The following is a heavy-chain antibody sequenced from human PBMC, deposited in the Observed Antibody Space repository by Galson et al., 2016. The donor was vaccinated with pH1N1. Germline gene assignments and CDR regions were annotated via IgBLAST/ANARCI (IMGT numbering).Heavy chain of an antibody. CDR3: AGVGFERTSGTKGAFDI. CDR2: IIPAVGTT. J-gene: IGHJ3*02. CDR1: GGIFSSYA. D-gene: IGHD1-26*01. Sequence: SVKVSCKASGGIFSSYAISWVRQAPGQGLEWMGRIIPAVGTTNLAQKFQGRVTLTTDEVKTTFYMELNSLRSDDTAVYYCAGVGFERTSGTKGAFDIWGQGSMVTVSS. V-gene: IGHV1-69*05.